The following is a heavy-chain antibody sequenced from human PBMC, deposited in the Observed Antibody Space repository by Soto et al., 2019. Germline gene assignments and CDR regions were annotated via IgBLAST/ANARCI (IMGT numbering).Heavy chain of an antibody. CDR2: IKQDGSEK. V-gene: IGHV3-7*05. CDR3: ARDRSLAAPGYYYYGMDV. Sequence: EVQLVESGGGLVQPGGSLRLSCAASGFTFSSYWMSWVRQAPGKGLEWVANIKQDGSEKYYVDSVKGRFTISRDNAKNSLYLQMNSLRAEDTAVYYCARDRSLAAPGYYYYGMDVWGQGTTVTVSS. CDR1: GFTFSSYW. J-gene: IGHJ6*02. D-gene: IGHD6-6*01.